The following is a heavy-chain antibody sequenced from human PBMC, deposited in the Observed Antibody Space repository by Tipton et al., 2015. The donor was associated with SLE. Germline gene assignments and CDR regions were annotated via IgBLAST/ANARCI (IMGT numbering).Heavy chain of an antibody. CDR1: GYTFTSYD. J-gene: IGHJ3*01. CDR3: ARGGGTLPFTMSPHAFDV. D-gene: IGHD3-10*02. Sequence: QVQLVQSGADMKKPGASVKVSCKASGYTFTSYDINWVRLATGQGLEWMGWTNPNSGNTGYAQKFQGRVAMTRNTSINTVYMELTSLTSDDTAIYYCARGGGTLPFTMSPHAFDVWGQGTMVTVSS. CDR2: TNPNSGNT. V-gene: IGHV1-8*01.